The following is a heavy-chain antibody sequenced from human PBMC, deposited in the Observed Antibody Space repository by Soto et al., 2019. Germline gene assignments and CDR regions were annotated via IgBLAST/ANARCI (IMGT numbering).Heavy chain of an antibody. CDR3: TSGPSPFSNINWFDP. V-gene: IGHV1-18*01. Sequence: QVQLVQYGDEVKKPGASVKVSSKASGYTFNSFGINWVRQAAGQGLEWMGWISAYNGNTDYAQKRQGRVTLTTDTSTRTAYLDLRSLRSDDTADYYCTSGPSPFSNINWFDPWCQGTLVIVSS. J-gene: IGHJ5*02. D-gene: IGHD4-4*01. CDR2: ISAYNGNT. CDR1: GYTFNSFG.